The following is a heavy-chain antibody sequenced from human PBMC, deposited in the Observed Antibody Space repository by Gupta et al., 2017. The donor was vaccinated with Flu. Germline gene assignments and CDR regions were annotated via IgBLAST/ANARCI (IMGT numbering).Heavy chain of an antibody. CDR1: SSYY. CDR3: AMCPKYSGNCHFDY. J-gene: IGHJ4*02. D-gene: IGHD1-26*01. Sequence: SSYYWSWIRQPPGKGLEWIGYIYYSGRTNYNPALKSRVTISVDTSKNQFSLKLRSVTAADTAVYYCAMCPKYSGNCHFDYWGQGTLVTVYS. CDR2: IYYSGRT. V-gene: IGHV4-59*08.